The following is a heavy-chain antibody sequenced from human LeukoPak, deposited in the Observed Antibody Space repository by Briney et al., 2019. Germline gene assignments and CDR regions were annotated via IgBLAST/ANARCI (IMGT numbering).Heavy chain of an antibody. J-gene: IGHJ4*02. CDR1: GGSISSGSYY. V-gene: IGHV4-61*02. Sequence: PSETLSLTCTVSGGSISSGSYYWSWIRQPAGKGLEWIGRIYTSGSTNYNPSLKSRVTISVDTSKNQFSLKLSSVTAADTAVYYCAKGPDPLRYCSSTSCYDTFEYWGQGTLVTVSS. D-gene: IGHD2-2*01. CDR2: IYTSGST. CDR3: AKGPDPLRYCSSTSCYDTFEY.